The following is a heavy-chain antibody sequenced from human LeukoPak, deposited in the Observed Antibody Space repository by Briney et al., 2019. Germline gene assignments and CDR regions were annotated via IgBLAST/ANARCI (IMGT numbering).Heavy chain of an antibody. CDR3: AKDLSSGYYHDY. V-gene: IGHV3-23*01. CDR1: GFTFTSYS. D-gene: IGHD3-22*01. J-gene: IGHJ4*02. Sequence: GGSLRLSCAASGFTFTSYSMNWVRQAPGKGLEWVSAISGSGGSTYYADSVKGRFTISRDNSKNTLYLQMNSLRAEDTAVYYCAKDLSSGYYHDYWGQGTLVTVS. CDR2: ISGSGGST.